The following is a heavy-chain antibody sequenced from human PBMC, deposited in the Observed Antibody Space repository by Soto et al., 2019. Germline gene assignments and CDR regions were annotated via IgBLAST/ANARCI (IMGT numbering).Heavy chain of an antibody. V-gene: IGHV3-30-3*01. CDR3: AREVAAALYYFDY. J-gene: IGHJ4*02. D-gene: IGHD6-13*01. CDR1: GFTFSSYA. CDR2: ISYDGSNK. Sequence: QVQLVESGGGVVQPGRSLRLSCAASGFTFSSYAMHWVRQAPGKGLEWVAVISYDGSNKYYADSVKGRFTISRDNSKNTLDLQMNSLRAEDTAVYYCAREVAAALYYFDYWGQGTLVTVSS.